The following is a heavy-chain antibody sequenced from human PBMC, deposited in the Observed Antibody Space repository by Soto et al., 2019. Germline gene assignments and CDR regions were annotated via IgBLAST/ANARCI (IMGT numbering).Heavy chain of an antibody. J-gene: IGHJ6*04. CDR2: INHSGST. CDR3: ARGEEDAHLVGRRWYHPLDV. V-gene: IGHV4-34*01. D-gene: IGHD2-2*01. Sequence: SETLSLTCAVYGGSFSGYYWSWIRQPPGKGLEWIGEINHSGSTNYNPSLKSRVTISVDTSKNQFSLKLSSVTAADTAVYYCARGEEDAHLVGRRWYHPLDVWGKGTTVTVSS. CDR1: GGSFSGYY.